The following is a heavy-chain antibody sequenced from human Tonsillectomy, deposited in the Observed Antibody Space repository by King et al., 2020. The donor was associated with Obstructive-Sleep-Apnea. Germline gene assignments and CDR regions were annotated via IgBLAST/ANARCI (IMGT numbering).Heavy chain of an antibody. Sequence: QLQESGPGLVKPSETLSLTCTVSGGSISSSYWSGIRQPPGKVLEGIGYIYYRWSTNYNHSLKRLVTNSVDTSKNQFSLKLSSVTAADTAVYFCARLRRMIVVDTGLVFDYWGQGTLVTVSS. CDR3: ARLRRMIVVDTGLVFDY. CDR2: IYYRWST. CDR1: GGSISSSY. D-gene: IGHD3-22*01. V-gene: IGHV4-59*08. J-gene: IGHJ4*02.